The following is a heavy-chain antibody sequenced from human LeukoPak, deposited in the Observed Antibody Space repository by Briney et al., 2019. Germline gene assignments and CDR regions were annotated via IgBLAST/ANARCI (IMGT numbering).Heavy chain of an antibody. J-gene: IGHJ4*02. CDR2: INPNSGDT. CDR1: GYTFTAYY. V-gene: IGHV1-2*06. CDR3: ARGQQQLAGDY. Sequence: ASVKVSCKASGYTFTAYYMHWVRQAPGQGLEWMGRINPNSGDTNYAQKFQGRVTMTRDTSINTAYMELSRLRSDDTAVYYCARGQQQLAGDYWGQGTLVTVSS. D-gene: IGHD6-13*01.